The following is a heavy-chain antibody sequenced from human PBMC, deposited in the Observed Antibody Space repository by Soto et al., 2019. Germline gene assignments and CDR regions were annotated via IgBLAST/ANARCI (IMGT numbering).Heavy chain of an antibody. V-gene: IGHV3-21*01. CDR1: GFTFIAFS. J-gene: IGHJ6*02. CDR2: ISSSSSYI. Sequence: PGGSLRLSCAGSGFTFIAFSMNWVRQAPGKGLEWVSSISSSSSYIYYADSVKGRFTISRDNAKNSLYLQMNSLRAEDTAVYYCARYDSSGYYWPYYYYGMDVWGQGTTVTVSS. D-gene: IGHD3-22*01. CDR3: ARYDSSGYYWPYYYYGMDV.